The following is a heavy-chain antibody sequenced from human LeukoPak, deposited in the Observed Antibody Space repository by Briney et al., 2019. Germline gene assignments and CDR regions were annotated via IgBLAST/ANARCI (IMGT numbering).Heavy chain of an antibody. CDR3: ARTRYSSGWFFDY. Sequence: ASVKVSCKASGYTFTSYYMHWVRQAPGQGLEWMGIINPSGGDTSYAQKFQGRLTMTRDTSTNTVYMELTSLRSEDTAVYYCARTRYSSGWFFDYWGQGTLVTVSS. CDR1: GYTFTSYY. CDR2: INPSGGDT. J-gene: IGHJ4*02. D-gene: IGHD6-19*01. V-gene: IGHV1-46*01.